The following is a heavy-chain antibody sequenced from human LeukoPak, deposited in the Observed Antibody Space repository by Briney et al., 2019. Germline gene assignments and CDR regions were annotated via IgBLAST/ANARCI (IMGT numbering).Heavy chain of an antibody. J-gene: IGHJ4*02. CDR1: GFTFSTSW. D-gene: IGHD6-6*01. CDR3: AAGGSSSSTVDY. V-gene: IGHV3-74*01. CDR2: INSDGSST. Sequence: PGGSLRLSCAASGFTFSTSWMHWVRQAPGKGLVWVSRINSDGSSTSYADSVKGRFTISRDNAKNTLYLQMNSLRAEDTAVYYCAAGGSSSSTVDYWGQGTLVTVSS.